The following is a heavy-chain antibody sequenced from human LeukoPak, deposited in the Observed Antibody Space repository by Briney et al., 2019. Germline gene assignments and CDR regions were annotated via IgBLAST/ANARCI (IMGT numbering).Heavy chain of an antibody. CDR1: GGSISMGYW. J-gene: IGHJ6*03. D-gene: IGHD3-10*01. Sequence: PSETLSLTCAVFGGSISMGYWWSWVRQAPGKGLEWVANIKQDGSEKYYVDSVKGRFTISRDNAKNSLYLQMNSLRAEDTAVYYCARETYYYGSGSYYYYYYYYYMDVWGKGTTVTISS. CDR2: IKQDGSEK. CDR3: ARETYYYGSGSYYYYYYYYYMDV. V-gene: IGHV3-7*01.